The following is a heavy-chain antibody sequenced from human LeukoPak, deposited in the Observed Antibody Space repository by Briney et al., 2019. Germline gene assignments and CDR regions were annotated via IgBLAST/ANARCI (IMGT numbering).Heavy chain of an antibody. CDR3: ARGRTAPYIYYMDV. D-gene: IGHD3-16*01. CDR2: ASAYNGNT. J-gene: IGHJ6*03. Sequence: ASVKVSCKGSGYTFTSNGISWVRQAPGQGLGWGGEASAYNGNTNYAQKIQGSVTMTTDTSTTTAYMEMRSLRSDDTAVYYCARGRTAPYIYYMDVWGKGTTVTVSS. CDR1: GYTFTSNG. V-gene: IGHV1-18*01.